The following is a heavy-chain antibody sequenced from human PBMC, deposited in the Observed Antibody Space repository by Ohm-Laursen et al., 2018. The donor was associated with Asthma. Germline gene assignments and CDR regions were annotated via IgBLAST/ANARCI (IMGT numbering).Heavy chain of an antibody. V-gene: IGHV1-69*01. J-gene: IGHJ6*02. Sequence: SSVKVSCKASGGTFSSYAISWVRQAPGQGLEWMGGIIPIFGTANYAQKFQGRVTITADESTSTAYMELSSLRSEDTAVYYCARDLLGDTYYYYGMDVWGQGTTVTVSS. CDR3: ARDLLGDTYYYYGMDV. CDR2: IIPIFGTA. CDR1: GGTFSSYA. D-gene: IGHD4-17*01.